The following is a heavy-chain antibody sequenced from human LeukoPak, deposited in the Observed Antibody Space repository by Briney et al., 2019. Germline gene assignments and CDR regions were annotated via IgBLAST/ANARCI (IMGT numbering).Heavy chain of an antibody. V-gene: IGHV3-48*04. CDR3: ARGGKYLLYRGDGYNLKADY. CDR1: GFTFSSYS. D-gene: IGHD5-24*01. CDR2: ISSNDDTI. Sequence: GGSLRLSCAASGFTFSSYSMNWVRQAPGKGLEWVSYISSNDDTIYYAGSVKGRFTISRDNAKNSLYLQMNSLRAEDTAVYYCARGGKYLLYRGDGYNLKADYWGQGTLVTVFS. J-gene: IGHJ4*02.